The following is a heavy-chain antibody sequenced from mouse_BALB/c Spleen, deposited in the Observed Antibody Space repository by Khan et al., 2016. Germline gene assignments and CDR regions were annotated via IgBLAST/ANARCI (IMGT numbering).Heavy chain of an antibody. Sequence: QVQLQQSGAELVTPGASVKLSCKASGFTFTTYYMYWVKQRPGQGLEWIGEINPSNGDTNFNEKFKNKATLTVDKSSSTVYMQLSSLTSEDSAVYYCTRGTSGYYSFDDWGQGTTLTVSS. D-gene: IGHD2-12*01. J-gene: IGHJ2*01. CDR1: GFTFTTYY. CDR3: TRGTSGYYSFDD. CDR2: INPSNGDT. V-gene: IGHV1S81*02.